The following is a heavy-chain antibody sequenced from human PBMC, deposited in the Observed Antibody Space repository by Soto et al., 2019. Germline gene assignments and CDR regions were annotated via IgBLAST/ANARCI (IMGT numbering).Heavy chain of an antibody. J-gene: IGHJ6*02. CDR1: NSAA. V-gene: IGHV6-1*01. Sequence: NSAAWNWIRQSPSRGLEWLGRTYYRSKWYNDYAVSVKSRITINPDTSKNQFSLQLNSVTPEDTAVYYCARAFCSGYDPPGCGMDVWGQGTTVTVSS. CDR2: TYYRSKWYN. CDR3: ARAFCSGYDPPGCGMDV. D-gene: IGHD5-12*01.